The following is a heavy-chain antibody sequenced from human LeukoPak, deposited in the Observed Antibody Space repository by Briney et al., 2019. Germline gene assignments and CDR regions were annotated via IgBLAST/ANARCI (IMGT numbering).Heavy chain of an antibody. CDR3: ARGVSYYYDNSGHPGWYFDL. CDR2: FGLTGDT. CDR1: GSPSNSYD. D-gene: IGHD3-22*01. J-gene: IGHJ2*01. V-gene: IGHV3-13*01. Sequence: GGPLSFSCPVSGSPSNSYDIHWFRKPPGKGLKWSSPFGLTGDTHYPDSVKGRFAMSREDAKNSVHLQMNTLRAGDTAVYYCARGVSYYYDNSGHPGWYFDLWGRGTLVTVSS.